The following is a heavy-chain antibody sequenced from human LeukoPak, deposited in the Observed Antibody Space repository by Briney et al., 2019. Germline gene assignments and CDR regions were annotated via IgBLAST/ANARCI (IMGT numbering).Heavy chain of an antibody. Sequence: SETLSLTCTVSGAGDSISSYFWSWVRQPPGKGLEWIGFIYYSGSSNYNPSLKSRVTISVDTSKNQFSLKLTSVTAAHTAVYYCARYGSGSYLRWFDPWGQGTLVTVSS. CDR2: IYYSGSS. D-gene: IGHD3-10*01. V-gene: IGHV4-59*01. CDR1: GAGDSISSYF. CDR3: ARYGSGSYLRWFDP. J-gene: IGHJ5*02.